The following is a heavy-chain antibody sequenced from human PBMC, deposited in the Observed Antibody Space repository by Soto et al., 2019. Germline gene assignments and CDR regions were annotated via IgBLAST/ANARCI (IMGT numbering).Heavy chain of an antibody. Sequence: KPSETLSLTCTVSGGSISSSSYYWGWIRQPPGKGLEWIGSIYYSGSTYYNPSLKSRVTISVDTSKNQFSLKLSSVTAADTAVYYCARLVIVGATTGFDYWGQGTLVTVSS. CDR3: ARLVIVGATTGFDY. CDR1: GGSISSSSYY. D-gene: IGHD1-26*01. CDR2: IYYSGST. J-gene: IGHJ4*02. V-gene: IGHV4-39*01.